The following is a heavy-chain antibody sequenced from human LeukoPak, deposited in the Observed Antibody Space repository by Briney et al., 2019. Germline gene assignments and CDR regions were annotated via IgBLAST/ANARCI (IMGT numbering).Heavy chain of an antibody. CDR3: AKAGVRYFDSSGLYAFDV. CDR2: IYYSGST. Sequence: SETLSLTCAVSGGSISSTSYYWAWIRQPPGKGLEWIGTIYYSGSTYHNPSLKSRVTMSVDTSRNQFSLKLSSVDAADTAVYYCAKAGVRYFDSSGLYAFDVWGQGTTVTVSS. J-gene: IGHJ3*01. D-gene: IGHD3-22*01. CDR1: GGSISSTSYY. V-gene: IGHV4-39*01.